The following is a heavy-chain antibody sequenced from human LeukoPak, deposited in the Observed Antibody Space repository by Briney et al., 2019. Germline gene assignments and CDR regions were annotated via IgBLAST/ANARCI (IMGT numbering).Heavy chain of an antibody. Sequence: PSETLSLTCAVYGGSFSGYYWSWIRQPPGKGLEWIGEINHSGSTNYNPSLKSRVTISVDTSKNQFSLKLSSVTAADTAVYYCARFEDYYGSGSYSGWFDPWGQGTLVTVSS. D-gene: IGHD3-10*01. CDR1: GGSFSGYY. J-gene: IGHJ5*02. V-gene: IGHV4-34*01. CDR3: ARFEDYYGSGSYSGWFDP. CDR2: INHSGST.